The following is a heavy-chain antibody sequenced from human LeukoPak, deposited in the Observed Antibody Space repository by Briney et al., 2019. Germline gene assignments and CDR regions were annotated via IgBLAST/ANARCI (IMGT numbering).Heavy chain of an antibody. Sequence: SETLSLTCTVSGGSINGYYWSWIRQPAGKGLEWIGRIYNSESINYNPSLKSRVTMSVDTSKNQFSLKLSSVTAADTAVYYCARNRRVLAAAGTIAFDIWGQGTMVTVSS. J-gene: IGHJ3*02. CDR2: IYNSESI. CDR1: GGSINGYY. V-gene: IGHV4-4*07. CDR3: ARNRRVLAAAGTIAFDI. D-gene: IGHD6-13*01.